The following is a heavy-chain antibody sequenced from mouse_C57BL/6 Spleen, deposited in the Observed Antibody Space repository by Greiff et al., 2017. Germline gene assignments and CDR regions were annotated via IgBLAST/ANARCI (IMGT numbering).Heavy chain of an antibody. CDR2: IDPETGGT. J-gene: IGHJ2*01. CDR3: TGGPSSSSDY. D-gene: IGHD1-1*01. CDR1: GYTFTDYE. Sequence: QVQLQQSGAELVRPGASVTLSCKASGYTFTDYEMHWVKQTPVHGLEWIGAIDPETGGTAYNQKFKGKAILTADKSSSTAYMELRSLTSEDSAVYYCTGGPSSSSDYWGKGTTLTVSS. V-gene: IGHV1-15*01.